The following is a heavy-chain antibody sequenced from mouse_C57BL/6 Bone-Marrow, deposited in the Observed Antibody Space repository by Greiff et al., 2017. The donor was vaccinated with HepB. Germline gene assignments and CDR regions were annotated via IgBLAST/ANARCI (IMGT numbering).Heavy chain of an antibody. CDR2: IYPRSGNT. Sequence: VQLVESGAELARPGASVKLSCKASGYTFTSYGISWVKQRTGQGLEWIGEIYPRSGNTYYNEKFKGKATLTADKSSSTAYMELRSLTSEDSAVYFCARQAYYYDYEGPFSYWGQGTLVTVSA. CDR1: GYTFTSYG. J-gene: IGHJ3*01. D-gene: IGHD2-4*01. CDR3: ARQAYYYDYEGPFSY. V-gene: IGHV1-81*01.